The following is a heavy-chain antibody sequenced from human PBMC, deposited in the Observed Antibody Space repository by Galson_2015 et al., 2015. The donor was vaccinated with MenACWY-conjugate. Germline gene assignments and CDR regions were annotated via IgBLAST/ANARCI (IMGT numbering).Heavy chain of an antibody. CDR3: VRDEPDAMGAY. Sequence: SLRLSCAASGLTFSSSWMRWVRQAPGMGLEWVGNIKRDGSEKYFVDSVKGRFIISRDNAKNSLYLQMNSLRAEDTAVYYCVRDEPDAMGAYWVQGTLVTVSS. CDR1: GLTFSSSW. V-gene: IGHV3-7*03. CDR2: IKRDGSEK. D-gene: IGHD2-2*01. J-gene: IGHJ4*02.